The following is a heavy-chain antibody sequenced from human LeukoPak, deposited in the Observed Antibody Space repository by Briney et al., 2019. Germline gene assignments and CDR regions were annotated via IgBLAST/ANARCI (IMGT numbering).Heavy chain of an antibody. D-gene: IGHD2-15*01. Sequence: GGSLRLSCAASGFTFSNAWMSWVRQAPGKGLEWVGRIKSKTDGGTTDYAAPVKGRFTISRDDSKNTLYLQMNSLKTEDTAVYYCSTDIFVVVAANIDYWGQGTLVTVSS. CDR1: GFTFSNAW. V-gene: IGHV3-15*01. CDR3: STDIFVVVAANIDY. J-gene: IGHJ4*02. CDR2: IKSKTDGGTT.